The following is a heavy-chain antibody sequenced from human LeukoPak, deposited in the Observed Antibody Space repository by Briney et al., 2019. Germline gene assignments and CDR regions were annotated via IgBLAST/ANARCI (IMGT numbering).Heavy chain of an antibody. CDR3: AKHLTATNTYIFFGLDV. J-gene: IGHJ6*02. CDR1: GYSFKDYG. D-gene: IGHD1-26*01. CDR2: INWNGGGT. Sequence: GGSLRLSCAATGYSFKDYGMHWVRQPPGKGLEWVSAINWNGGGTDYADSVKGRFTFFRDNAKNSLYLQLSSLRPEDTALYYCAKHLTATNTYIFFGLDVWGQGTSVTVSS. V-gene: IGHV3-9*01.